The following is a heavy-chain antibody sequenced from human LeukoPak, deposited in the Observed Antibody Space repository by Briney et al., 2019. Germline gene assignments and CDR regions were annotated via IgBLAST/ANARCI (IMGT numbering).Heavy chain of an antibody. V-gene: IGHV4-59*01. D-gene: IGHD6-13*01. J-gene: IGHJ4*02. CDR1: GGSISSYY. Sequence: TSETLSLTCTVSGGSISSYYWSWIRKPPGKGLEWIGYIHYSGSTNYNPSLKSPFTISVDTSKSQFSLKVNSVTAADTAVYYCASGTYYYFDFWGQGALVTVSS. CDR3: ASGTYYYFDF. CDR2: IHYSGST.